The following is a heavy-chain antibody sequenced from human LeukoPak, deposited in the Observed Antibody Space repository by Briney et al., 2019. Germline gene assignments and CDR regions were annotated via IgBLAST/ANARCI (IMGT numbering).Heavy chain of an antibody. CDR3: ARKKMGAPPWASGKSTLYFDF. CDR1: GFTFSSYT. D-gene: IGHD1-14*01. V-gene: IGHV3-21*06. Sequence: GGSLRLSCAASGFTFSSYTMNWVRQAPGKGLEWVSSISSSSSYIHYADSVKGRFTISRDNAKNSLFLQVNSLRAEDTAVYYCARKKMGAPPWASGKSTLYFDFLGRGTLVTVSS. CDR2: ISSSSSYI. J-gene: IGHJ2*01.